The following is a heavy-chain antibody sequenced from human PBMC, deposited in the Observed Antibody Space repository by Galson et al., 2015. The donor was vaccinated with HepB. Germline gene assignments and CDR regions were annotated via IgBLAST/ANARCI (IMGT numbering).Heavy chain of an antibody. CDR2: FDPEDGET. V-gene: IGHV1-24*01. CDR3: ATRYDSSGYYGDLDY. D-gene: IGHD3-22*01. J-gene: IGHJ4*02. Sequence: SVKVSCKVSGYTPTELSMHWVGQAPGKGLEWMGGFDPEDGETIYAQKFQGRVTMTEDTSTDTAYMELSSLRSEDTAVYYCATRYDSSGYYGDLDYWGQGTLVTVSS. CDR1: GYTPTELS.